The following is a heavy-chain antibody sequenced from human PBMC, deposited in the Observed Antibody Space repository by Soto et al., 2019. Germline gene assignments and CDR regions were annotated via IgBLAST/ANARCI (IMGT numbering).Heavy chain of an antibody. CDR1: GFTFSSYG. CDR3: ARDLSGLLAHSYGYGGFDY. Sequence: QVQLVESGGGVVQPGRSLRLSCAASGFTFSSYGMHWVRQAPGKGLEWVAVIWYDGSNKYYADSVKGRFTISRDNSKNTLYLQMNRLRAEDTAVYYCARDLSGLLAHSYGYGGFDYWGQGTLVTVSS. CDR2: IWYDGSNK. D-gene: IGHD5-18*01. V-gene: IGHV3-33*01. J-gene: IGHJ4*02.